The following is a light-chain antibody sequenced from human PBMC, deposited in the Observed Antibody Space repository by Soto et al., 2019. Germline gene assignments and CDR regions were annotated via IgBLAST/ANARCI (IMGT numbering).Light chain of an antibody. CDR2: KAS. CDR3: RKYNPYPLT. Sequence: DLQMTQSPSTLSASEGDRVTISCRASQSISGWLAWYQQKPGKAPKLLISKASSLESGVPSRFSGSGSGTEFTLTISGLQPDDFATYYCRKYNPYPLTFAGGTKVEIK. J-gene: IGKJ4*01. V-gene: IGKV1-5*03. CDR1: QSISGW.